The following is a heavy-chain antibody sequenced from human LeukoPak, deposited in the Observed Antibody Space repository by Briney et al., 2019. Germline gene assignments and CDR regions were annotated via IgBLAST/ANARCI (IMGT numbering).Heavy chain of an antibody. Sequence: GGSLRLSCAASEFTFRSYWMRWVRQAPGRGLEWVANIKQDGSEKNYVDSVKGRFTISRDNAKNSMYLQMNSLRAKDTAVYYCVRDWGYDSSGYWQKYFDTWGQGTLVTVSS. CDR1: EFTFRSYW. CDR3: VRDWGYDSSGYWQKYFDT. D-gene: IGHD3-22*01. V-gene: IGHV3-7*01. CDR2: IKQDGSEK. J-gene: IGHJ4*02.